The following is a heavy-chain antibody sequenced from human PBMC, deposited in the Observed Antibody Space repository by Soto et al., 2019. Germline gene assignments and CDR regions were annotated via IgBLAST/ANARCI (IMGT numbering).Heavy chain of an antibody. Sequence: SETLSLTWTVSGGSNRSYYWNWVPQPPEKGLEWIGFIHNTGSHIFNPSLESRVTMSVDVPRNQISLKLTSVTAGDTAVYYCARWAGAAVKGYDIWGQGTTVTVSS. CDR1: GGSNRSYY. V-gene: IGHV4-59*13. J-gene: IGHJ3*02. CDR3: ARWAGAAVKGYDI. D-gene: IGHD6-19*01. CDR2: IHNTGSH.